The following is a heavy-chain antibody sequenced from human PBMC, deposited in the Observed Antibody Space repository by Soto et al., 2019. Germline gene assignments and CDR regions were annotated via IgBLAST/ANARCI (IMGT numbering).Heavy chain of an antibody. CDR3: AKTTGDSY. J-gene: IGHJ4*02. V-gene: IGHV3-30*18. CDR1: GFTFSSYG. CDR2: ISYDGSNK. Sequence: PGGSLRLSCAASGFTFSSYGMHWVRQAPGKGLEWVAVISYDGSNKYYADSVKGRFTISRDNSKNTLYLQMNSLRAEDTAVYYCAKTTGDSYWGQGTLGTVSS. D-gene: IGHD7-27*01.